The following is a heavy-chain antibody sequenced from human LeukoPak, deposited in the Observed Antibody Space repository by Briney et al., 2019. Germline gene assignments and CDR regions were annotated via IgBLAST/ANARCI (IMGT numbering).Heavy chain of an antibody. D-gene: IGHD1-1*01. CDR1: GYSLISAYY. CDR2: IFQRGYS. Sequence: SETLSLTCAVSGYSLISAYYWGWIRQPPGKGLQWIESIFQRGYSYYNPSLKSRVTISVDTSRNQFSLKLSSVTAADTAVYYCAGDKETTGNGRPNWFDPWGQGTLVTVSS. J-gene: IGHJ5*02. CDR3: AGDKETTGNGRPNWFDP. V-gene: IGHV4-38-2*01.